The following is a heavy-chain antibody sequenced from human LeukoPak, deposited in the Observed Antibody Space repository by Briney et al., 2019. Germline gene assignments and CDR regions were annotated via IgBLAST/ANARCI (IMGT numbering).Heavy chain of an antibody. CDR3: ARNSYGYKFSMDV. Sequence: ASVKVSCKASGYTFTSYYMHWVRQAPGQGLEWMGIINPSGGSTNYAQKFQGRVTMTRDTSTNTVYMELSSLRSEDTAVYYCARNSYGYKFSMDVWGKGTSVTVSS. V-gene: IGHV1-46*01. CDR2: INPSGGST. D-gene: IGHD5-18*01. CDR1: GYTFTSYY. J-gene: IGHJ6*03.